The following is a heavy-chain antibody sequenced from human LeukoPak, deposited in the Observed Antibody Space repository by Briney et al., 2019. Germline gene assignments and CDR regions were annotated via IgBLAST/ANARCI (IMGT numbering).Heavy chain of an antibody. CDR1: GFTVSSNY. D-gene: IGHD3-22*01. CDR3: ATEVGIGYDSSGYYPDY. CDR2: IYSGGST. Sequence: GGSLRLSCAASGFTVSSNYMSWVRQAPGKGLEWVSVIYSGGSTYYADSVKGRFTISRDNSKNTLYLQMNSLRADETAVYYCATEVGIGYDSSGYYPDYWGQGTLVTDSS. V-gene: IGHV3-66*02. J-gene: IGHJ4*02.